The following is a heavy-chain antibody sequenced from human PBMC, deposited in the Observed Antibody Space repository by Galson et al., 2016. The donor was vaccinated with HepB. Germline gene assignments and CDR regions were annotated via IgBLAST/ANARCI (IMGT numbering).Heavy chain of an antibody. V-gene: IGHV3-49*03. J-gene: IGHJ4*02. CDR2: IRSKAFGGTT. CDR1: GFTFGDFA. Sequence: SLRLSCAASGFTFGDFALTWFHQAPGRGLEWLGFIRSKAFGGTTDYAASVKGRFTISRDDSKSIAYLQMNSLKTEDTAVYYCARDLRGDYWGQGTRVTVSS. CDR3: ARDLRGDY.